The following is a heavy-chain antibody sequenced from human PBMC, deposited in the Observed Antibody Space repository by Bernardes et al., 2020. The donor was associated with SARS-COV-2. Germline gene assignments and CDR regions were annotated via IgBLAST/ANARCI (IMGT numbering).Heavy chain of an antibody. J-gene: IGHJ4*02. CDR1: GFSLATNT. V-gene: IGHV3-23*01. CDR3: VKDPNWGSAH. D-gene: IGHD7-27*01. CDR2: ISGSGSTT. Sequence: AGSLRVFCVASGFSLATNTMTWVRQAPGKGLEWISDISGSGSTTFYADSVKGRFTISRDNSKNTLYLQMNRLSVEDTAVYFCVKDPNWGSAHWGQGTQVTVSS.